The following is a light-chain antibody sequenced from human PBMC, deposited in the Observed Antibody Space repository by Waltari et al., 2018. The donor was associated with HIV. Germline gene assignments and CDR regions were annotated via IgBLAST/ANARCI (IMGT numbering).Light chain of an antibody. J-gene: IGLJ1*01. CDR2: QDS. V-gene: IGLV3-1*01. CDR1: KLGAQS. CDR3: QAWDSSTEGYV. Sequence: SYEMTQPPSVSVSPGQTASITCSGDKLGAQSACWYQKKPGQSPVLVIYQDSKRPAGIPERFSGSNSGNTATLTISGTQAMDEADYYCQAWDSSTEGYVFGTGTKVTVL.